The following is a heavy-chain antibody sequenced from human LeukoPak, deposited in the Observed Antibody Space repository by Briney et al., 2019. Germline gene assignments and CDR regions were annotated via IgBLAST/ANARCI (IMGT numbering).Heavy chain of an antibody. CDR3: ARAPGVVVTFFDY. D-gene: IGHD2-21*02. CDR2: INPSGGST. V-gene: IGHV1-46*01. J-gene: IGHJ4*02. Sequence: ASVKVSCKASGYTFTGYYMHWVRQAPGQGLEWMGIINPSGGSTSYAQKFQGRVTMTRDMSTSTVYMELSSLRSEDTAVYYCARAPGVVVTFFDYWGQGTLVTVSS. CDR1: GYTFTGYY.